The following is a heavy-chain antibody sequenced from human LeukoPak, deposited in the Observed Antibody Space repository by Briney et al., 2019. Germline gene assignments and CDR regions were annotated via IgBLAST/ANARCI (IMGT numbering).Heavy chain of an antibody. V-gene: IGHV3-21*01. CDR2: ISSHSTYI. D-gene: IGHD4-11*01. CDR3: ASNDRGDYSRGGFDD. Sequence: GGSLSLSCAPSGLSLCTSSMNCVPGAPGKGLECVLFISSHSTYITNADSVTGRFTISIDNTNNTLFLHMPSLRAEDTAVYYCASNDRGDYSRGGFDDWGQGTLLTVSS. J-gene: IGHJ4*02. CDR1: GLSLCTSS.